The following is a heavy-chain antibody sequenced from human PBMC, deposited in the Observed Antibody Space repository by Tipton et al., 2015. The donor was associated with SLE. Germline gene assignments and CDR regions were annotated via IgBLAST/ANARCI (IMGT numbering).Heavy chain of an antibody. CDR2: IYYSGST. D-gene: IGHD5/OR15-5a*01. V-gene: IGHV4-59*12. CDR3: ASLPHVSLPHFDY. Sequence: LRLSCTVSGGSISSYYWSWIRQPPGKGLEWIGYIYYSGSTNYNPSLKSRVTISVDRSKNQFSLKLSSVTAADTAVYYCASLPHVSLPHFDYWSQGTLVTVSS. J-gene: IGHJ4*02. CDR1: GGSISSYY.